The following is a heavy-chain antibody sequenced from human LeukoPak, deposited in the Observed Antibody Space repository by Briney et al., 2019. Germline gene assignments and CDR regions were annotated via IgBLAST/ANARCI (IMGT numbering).Heavy chain of an antibody. CDR3: ARGRRSDSSGPPYFDY. D-gene: IGHD6-19*01. CDR1: GFTFSSYW. Sequence: GGSLRLSCAASGFTFSSYWMSWVRQAPGKGLEWVANIQQDGSEKYYVDSVKGRFTVSRDNAKNSLYLQMNSLRAEDTAVYYCARGRRSDSSGPPYFDYWGQGTLVTVSS. J-gene: IGHJ4*02. V-gene: IGHV3-7*01. CDR2: IQQDGSEK.